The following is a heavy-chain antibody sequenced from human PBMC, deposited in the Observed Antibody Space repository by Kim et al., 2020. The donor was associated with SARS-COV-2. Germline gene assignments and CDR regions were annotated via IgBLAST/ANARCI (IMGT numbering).Heavy chain of an antibody. J-gene: IGHJ6*03. Sequence: GGSLRLSCAASGFTFSSYAMHWVRQAPGKGLEWVAVISYDGSNKYYADSVKGRFTISRDNSKNTLYLQMNSLRAEDTAVYYCARAPDCSSNSCYYMEGWG. CDR2: ISYDGSNK. D-gene: IGHD2-2*01. CDR3: ARAPDCSSNSCYYMEG. CDR1: GFTFSSYA. V-gene: IGHV3-30-3*01.